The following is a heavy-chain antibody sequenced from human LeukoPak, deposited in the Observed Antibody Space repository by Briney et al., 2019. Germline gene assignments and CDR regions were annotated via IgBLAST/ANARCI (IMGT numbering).Heavy chain of an antibody. J-gene: IGHJ3*02. Sequence: ASEKVSCEASGYTFTSYYMHWVRQAPGQGLEWMGIINPSGGSTSYAQKFQGRVTMTRDMSTSTVYMELSSLRSEDTAVYYCARDMHLVGATTHEAFDIWGQGTMVTVSS. CDR3: ARDMHLVGATTHEAFDI. V-gene: IGHV1-46*01. D-gene: IGHD1-26*01. CDR2: INPSGGST. CDR1: GYTFTSYY.